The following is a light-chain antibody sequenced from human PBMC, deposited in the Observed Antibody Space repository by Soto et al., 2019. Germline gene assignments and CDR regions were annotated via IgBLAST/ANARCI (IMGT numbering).Light chain of an antibody. CDR1: QSVDNY. V-gene: IGKV3-11*01. J-gene: IGKJ4*01. Sequence: EVILIQSPATLSLSPGERATLSCRASQSVDNYLVWYQQKPGQAPRLLIYDASNRATGLPARFSGSGSETDFSLTISSLVPEDFGVYYCQQRKLLPPLTFGGGTKVEI. CDR3: QQRKLLPPLT. CDR2: DAS.